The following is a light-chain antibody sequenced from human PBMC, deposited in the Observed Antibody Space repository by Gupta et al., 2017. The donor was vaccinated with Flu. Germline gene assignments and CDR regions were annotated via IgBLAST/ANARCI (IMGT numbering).Light chain of an antibody. V-gene: IGLV3-21*03. Sequence: KTARITCGGNNMGSRSGHWYQQKPGQAPVLVVHDDFDRPSGIPERFSGSNSGNTATLTISKVEAGDEADYYCQVWDSSSDHPGVFGGGTKLTVL. CDR3: QVWDSSSDHPGV. CDR1: NMGSRS. CDR2: DDF. J-gene: IGLJ2*01.